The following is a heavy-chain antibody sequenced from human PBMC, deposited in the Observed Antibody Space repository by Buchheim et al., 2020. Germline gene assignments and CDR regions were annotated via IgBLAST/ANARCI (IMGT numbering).Heavy chain of an antibody. CDR3: ARDVVKALEWLFKTQPPNNWFDP. J-gene: IGHJ5*02. CDR2: INPSGGST. CDR1: GYTFTSYY. D-gene: IGHD3-3*01. Sequence: QVQLVQSGAEVKKPGASVKVSCKASGYTFTSYYMHWVRQAPGQGLEWMGIINPSGGSTSYAQKFQGRVTMTRDTSTSTVYMELSSLRSEDTAVYYCARDVVKALEWLFKTQPPNNWFDPWGQGTL. V-gene: IGHV1-46*01.